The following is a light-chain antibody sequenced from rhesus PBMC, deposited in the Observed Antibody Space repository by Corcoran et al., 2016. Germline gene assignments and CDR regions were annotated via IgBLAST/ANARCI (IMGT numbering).Light chain of an antibody. CDR1: QGISSY. CDR2: AAS. Sequence: DIQMTQSPSSLSASVGDTVTITCRASQGISSYLNWFQQKPGKAPKLLIYAASSLESGVPSRFSGSGTRTKFTLTISRLQPEDFAAYYCLQPNSYPLTFGGGTKVEIK. CDR3: LQPNSYPLT. J-gene: IGKJ4*01. V-gene: IGKV1-28*01.